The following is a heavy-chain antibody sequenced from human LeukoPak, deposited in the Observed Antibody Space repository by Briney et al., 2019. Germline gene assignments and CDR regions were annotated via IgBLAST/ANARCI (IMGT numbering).Heavy chain of an antibody. V-gene: IGHV3-13*01. D-gene: IGHD5-12*01. J-gene: IGHJ4*02. Sequence: GGSLRLSCAASGFTFSSYDMHWVRQATGKGLKWVSAIGTAGDTYYPGSVKGRFTISRENAKNSLYLQMNSLRAGDTAVYYCARGAVGSGYDYWGQGTLVTVSS. CDR1: GFTFSSYD. CDR2: IGTAGDT. CDR3: ARGAVGSGYDY.